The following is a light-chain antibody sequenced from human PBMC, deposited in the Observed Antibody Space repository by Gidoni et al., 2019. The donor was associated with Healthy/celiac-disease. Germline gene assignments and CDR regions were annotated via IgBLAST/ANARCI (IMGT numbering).Light chain of an antibody. CDR1: QDISNY. V-gene: IGKV1-33*01. Sequence: DIQMTQSPSSLSASVGDRVTITCQASQDISNYLNRYQQKPGKAPKLLIYDASNLETGVPSRFSGSGSGTDFTFTISSLQPEDIATYYCQQYDNLFFTFGPGTKVDIK. J-gene: IGKJ3*01. CDR3: QQYDNLFFT. CDR2: DAS.